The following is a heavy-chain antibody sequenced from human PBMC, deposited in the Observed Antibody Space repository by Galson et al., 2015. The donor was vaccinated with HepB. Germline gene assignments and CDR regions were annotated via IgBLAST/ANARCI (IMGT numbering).Heavy chain of an antibody. V-gene: IGHV4-34*01. CDR3: ARGLARGYFDY. Sequence: SETLSLTCAVYGGSFSGYYWSWIRQPPGKGLEWIGEINHSGSTNYNPSLKSRVTISVDTSKNQFSLKLSSVTAADTAVYYCARGLARGYFDYRGQGTLVTVSS. J-gene: IGHJ4*02. CDR1: GGSFSGYY. CDR2: INHSGST.